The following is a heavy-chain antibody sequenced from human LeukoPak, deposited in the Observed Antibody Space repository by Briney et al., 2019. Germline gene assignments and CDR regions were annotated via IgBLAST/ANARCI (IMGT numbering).Heavy chain of an antibody. Sequence: GGSLRLSCAASGFTFSSYSMNWVRQAPGKGLEWVSSISSSSYIYYADSVKGRFTISRDNAKNSLYLQMNSLRAEDTAVYYCARAKLELRSGGYYYYMDVWGKGTTVTVSS. J-gene: IGHJ6*03. V-gene: IGHV3-21*01. CDR3: ARAKLELRSGGYYYYMDV. D-gene: IGHD1-7*01. CDR1: GFTFSSYS. CDR2: ISSSSYI.